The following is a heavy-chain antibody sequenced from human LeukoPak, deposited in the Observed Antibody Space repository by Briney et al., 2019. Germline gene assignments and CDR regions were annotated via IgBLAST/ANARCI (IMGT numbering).Heavy chain of an antibody. CDR1: GESLSGYY. D-gene: IGHD3-10*01. CDR3: ARDYRLTQIQY. Sequence: PSETLSLTCAVNGESLSGYYWSWIRQPPGKGLEWIGEINHSGSTNYNPSLKSRVTISVDASKKQFSLKLSSVTAADTAVYYCARDYRLTQIQYWGQGTLVTVSS. J-gene: IGHJ1*01. V-gene: IGHV4-34*01. CDR2: INHSGST.